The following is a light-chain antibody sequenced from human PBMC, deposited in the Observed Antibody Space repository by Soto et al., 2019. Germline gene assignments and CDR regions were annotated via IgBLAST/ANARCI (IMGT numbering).Light chain of an antibody. CDR2: EVS. J-gene: IGLJ1*01. CDR1: SHYFVGYSR. V-gene: IGLV2-18*01. Sequence: PSLTYPAPVSASPGRSGTIAGTSTSHYFVGYSRVCWYQQPSGTAPNLMIYEVSKRPSGVPDRFSGSKSGNTASLTLSGLQAADEADSYCSLYTSENAYVFGTGTKVT. CDR3: SLYTSENAYV.